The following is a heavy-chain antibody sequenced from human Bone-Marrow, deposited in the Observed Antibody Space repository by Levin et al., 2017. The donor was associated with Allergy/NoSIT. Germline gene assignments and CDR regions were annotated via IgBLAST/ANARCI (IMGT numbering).Heavy chain of an antibody. Sequence: SETLSLTCVVSGDSIGPYYWSWFRQPPGKGLEWIGNIYYSGSTNYSPSLKSRVSISLDMSKNQYSLKLTSLIAADTAVYYCARDAGSTWNEGRYYYYGVDVWGQGTTVTVSS. CDR3: ARDAGSTWNEGRYYYYGVDV. CDR1: GDSIGPYY. D-gene: IGHD1-1*01. V-gene: IGHV4-59*01. J-gene: IGHJ6*02. CDR2: IYYSGST.